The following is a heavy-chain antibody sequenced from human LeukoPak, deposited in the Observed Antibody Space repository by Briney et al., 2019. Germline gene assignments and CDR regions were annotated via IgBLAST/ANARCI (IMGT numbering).Heavy chain of an antibody. CDR2: IYAGDYAN. CDR3: AGLYCSSTSCPLGY. Sequence: GEPLKTSFKGSGYRFTSCWIGWVRQMPGKGLGWTRIIYAGDYANKYSPSFQGQVTTSDHTSITTSYLQWRGLKAAATAMYYCAGLYCSSTSCPLGYWGQGTLVTVSS. V-gene: IGHV5-51*01. D-gene: IGHD2-2*01. CDR1: GYRFTSCW. J-gene: IGHJ4*02.